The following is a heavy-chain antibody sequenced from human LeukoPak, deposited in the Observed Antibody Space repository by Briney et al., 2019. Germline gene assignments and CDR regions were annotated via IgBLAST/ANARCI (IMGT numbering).Heavy chain of an antibody. Sequence: GGSLRLSCSASGFTFSNYAMHWVRQAPGKGLEYVSAIISDGGSTYYADSVKGRFTISRDNSKNTLYLQMSSLRAEDTAVYYCVTGGHSYDDWGQGTLVTGSS. V-gene: IGHV3-64D*09. CDR1: GFTFSNYA. D-gene: IGHD5-18*01. CDR2: IISDGGST. CDR3: VTGGHSYDD. J-gene: IGHJ4*02.